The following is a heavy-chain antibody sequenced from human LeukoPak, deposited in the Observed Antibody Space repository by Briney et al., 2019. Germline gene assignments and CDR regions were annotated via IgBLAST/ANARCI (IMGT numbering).Heavy chain of an antibody. D-gene: IGHD1-14*01. J-gene: IGHJ3*02. V-gene: IGHV4-4*07. CDR2: IYTSGST. CDR1: GGSISSYY. Sequence: SETLSLTCTVSGGSISSYYWSWIRQPAGKGLEWIGRIYTSGSTNYNPSLKSRVTMSVDTSKNQFSLKLSSVTAADTAVYYCASDNHDPGAFDIWGQGTMVTVSS. CDR3: ASDNHDPGAFDI.